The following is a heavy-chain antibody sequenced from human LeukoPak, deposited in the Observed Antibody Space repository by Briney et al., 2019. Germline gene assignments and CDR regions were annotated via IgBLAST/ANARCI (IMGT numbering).Heavy chain of an antibody. CDR3: ATLEMATIRGDY. V-gene: IGHV3-23*01. Sequence: PGGSLRLSCVVSGFTFSSYGMSWVRQAPGKGLEWVSVVSGSGGSAYYAEYVEGRFTISRDNSKNTLYLQMNSLRAEDSAVYYCATLEMATIRGDYWGQGTLVTVSS. D-gene: IGHD5-24*01. CDR2: VSGSGGSA. CDR1: GFTFSSYG. J-gene: IGHJ4*02.